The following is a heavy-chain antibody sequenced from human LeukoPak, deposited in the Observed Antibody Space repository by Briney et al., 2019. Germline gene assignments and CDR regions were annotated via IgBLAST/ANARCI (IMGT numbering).Heavy chain of an antibody. J-gene: IGHJ4*02. D-gene: IGHD3/OR15-3a*01. V-gene: IGHV3-23*01. CDR2: ISDSGGST. CDR3: AKRGVVIRVILVGFHKEAYYFES. Sequence: GGSLRLSCAVSGITLSNYGMSWVRQAPGKGIEWVAGISDSGGSTNYADSVKGRFTISRKNPKTTLYLQMNSLRAEDTAFYFCAKRGVVIRVILVGFHKEAYYFESWGQGALVTVSS. CDR1: GITLSNYG.